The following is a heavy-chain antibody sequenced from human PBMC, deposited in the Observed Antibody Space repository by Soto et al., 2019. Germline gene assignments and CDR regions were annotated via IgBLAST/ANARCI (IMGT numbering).Heavy chain of an antibody. V-gene: IGHV1-8*01. Sequence: ASVKVSCKASGYTFTSYDINWVRQATGQGLEWMGWMNPNSGNTGYAQKFQGRVTMTRNTSISTAYMELSSLRQEDTAVYYCAKAGGPVYCNRPGCSAKHFDYCGQGTLGTVSS. CDR2: MNPNSGNT. J-gene: IGHJ4*02. D-gene: IGHD2-2*01. CDR3: AKAGGPVYCNRPGCSAKHFDY. CDR1: GYTFTSYD.